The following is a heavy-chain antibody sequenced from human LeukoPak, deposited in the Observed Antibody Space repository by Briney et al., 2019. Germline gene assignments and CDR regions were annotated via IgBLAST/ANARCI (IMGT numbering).Heavy chain of an antibody. CDR2: INPSGGST. CDR1: GYTFTSYY. J-gene: IGHJ5*02. Sequence: PGASVKVSCKASGYTFTSYYMHWVRQAPGQGLEWMGIINPSGGSTSYAQKFQGRVTMTRDMSTSTDYMELSSLRSEDTAVYYCARDNSVGDTAWWFDPWGRGTLVTVSS. CDR3: ARDNSVGDTAWWFDP. D-gene: IGHD1-26*01. V-gene: IGHV1-46*01.